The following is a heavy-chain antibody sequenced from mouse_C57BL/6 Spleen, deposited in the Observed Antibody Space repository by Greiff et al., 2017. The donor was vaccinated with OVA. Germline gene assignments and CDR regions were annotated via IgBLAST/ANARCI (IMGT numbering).Heavy chain of an antibody. J-gene: IGHJ1*03. CDR1: GFTFSDYG. V-gene: IGHV5-17*01. Sequence: EVMLVESGGGLVKPGGSLKLSCAASGFTFSDYGMHWVRQAPEKGLEWVAYISSGSSTIYYADTVKGRFTISRDNAKNTLFLQMTSLRSEDTAMYYCARIGVPLWYFDVWGTGTTVTVSS. CDR2: ISSGSSTI. CDR3: ARIGVPLWYFDV. D-gene: IGHD2-14*01.